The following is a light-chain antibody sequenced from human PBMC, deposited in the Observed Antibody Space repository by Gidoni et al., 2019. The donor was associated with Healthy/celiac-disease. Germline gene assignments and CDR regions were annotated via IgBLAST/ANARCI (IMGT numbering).Light chain of an antibody. V-gene: IGKV1-5*03. Sequence: DIQMTLSPSTLSGSVGDRVTIPCRASQSLSSWLAWYRQKPGKAPKLLIYKASSLESVVPSRSRGSGSGTEFTLTISSLQPDDFATYYCQQYKSYARSCGQGTELEIK. J-gene: IGKJ2*04. CDR3: QQYKSYARS. CDR1: QSLSSW. CDR2: KAS.